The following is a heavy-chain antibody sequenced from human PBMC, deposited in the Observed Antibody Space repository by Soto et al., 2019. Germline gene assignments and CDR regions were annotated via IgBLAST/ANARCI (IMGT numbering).Heavy chain of an antibody. D-gene: IGHD6-6*01. Sequence: PSETMSLTCALSAYSIRSGYFWGWIRQPPGKGLEWIGSMYPSGITYYNLSLKSRVTISVDTSKNQLSLKLSSATAADTAVYYCARSMYSTSAQLYYGMDVWGQGTTGTVSS. J-gene: IGHJ6*02. CDR2: MYPSGIT. V-gene: IGHV4-38-2*01. CDR3: ARSMYSTSAQLYYGMDV. CDR1: AYSIRSGYF.